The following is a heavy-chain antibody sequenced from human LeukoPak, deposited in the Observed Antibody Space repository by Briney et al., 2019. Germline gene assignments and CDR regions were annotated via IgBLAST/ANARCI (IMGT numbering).Heavy chain of an antibody. CDR1: GYTFTGYY. J-gene: IGHJ5*02. CDR2: INPNSGGT. V-gene: IGHV1-2*02. CDR3: ARDWSDIVVVVAATGWFGP. D-gene: IGHD2-15*01. Sequence: ASVKVSCKASGYTFTGYYMHWVRQAPGQGLEWMGWINPNSGGTNYAQKFQGRVTMTRDTSISTAYMELSRLRSDDTAVYYCARDWSDIVVVVAATGWFGPWGQGTLVTVSS.